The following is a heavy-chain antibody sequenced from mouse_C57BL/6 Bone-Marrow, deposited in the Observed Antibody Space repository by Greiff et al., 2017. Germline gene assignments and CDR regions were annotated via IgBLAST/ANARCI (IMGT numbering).Heavy chain of an antibody. CDR2: IYPRSGNT. J-gene: IGHJ3*01. CDR3: ADLHYYGSISWFAY. D-gene: IGHD1-1*01. CDR1: GYTFTSYG. V-gene: IGHV1-81*01. Sequence: VKLLESGAELARPGASVKLSCKASGYTFTSYGISWVKQRTGQGLEWIGEIYPRSGNTYYNEKFKGKATLTADKSSSTAYMELRSLTSEDSAVYFCADLHYYGSISWFAYWGQGTLVTVSA.